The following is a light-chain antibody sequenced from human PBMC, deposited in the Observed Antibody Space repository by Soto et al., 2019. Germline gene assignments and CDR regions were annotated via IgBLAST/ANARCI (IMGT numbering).Light chain of an antibody. Sequence: QSALTQPPSVSGAPGQRVTISCTGSSSNIVAGYDVHWYQQLPGTAPKLLIYVNRNRPSGVPDRFSGSKSGTSASLAITGLQAEDEADYYCQSYDSSLSGVLFGGGTKLTVL. CDR1: SSNIVAGYD. V-gene: IGLV1-40*01. CDR3: QSYDSSLSGVL. J-gene: IGLJ2*01. CDR2: VNR.